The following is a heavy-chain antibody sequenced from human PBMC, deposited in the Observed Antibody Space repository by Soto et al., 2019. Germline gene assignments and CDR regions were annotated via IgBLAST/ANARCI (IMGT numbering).Heavy chain of an antibody. V-gene: IGHV1-18*01. CDR1: GYKFTSYG. CDR3: ARDRFGANCCAAFEI. J-gene: IGHJ3*02. Sequence: QAQLVQSGPEVKKPGASVSISCKASGYKFTSYGFIWVRQAPGHGLEWVGWISPYKRRTEYTHKFRVTVTPPSDTSTTTAYMALSSLTSADTAVYYFARDRFGANCCAAFEIWCQGTMVTFSS. CDR2: ISPYKRRT. D-gene: IGHD2-15*01.